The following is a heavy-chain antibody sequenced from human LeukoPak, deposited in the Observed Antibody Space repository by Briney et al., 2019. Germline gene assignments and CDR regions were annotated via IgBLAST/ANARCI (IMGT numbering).Heavy chain of an antibody. CDR3: ARTHYDILTGEANLLDP. V-gene: IGHV1-18*01. Sequence: ASVKVSCKASGYTFTSYGISWVRQAPGQGLEWMGWISAYNGNTNYAQKLQGRVTMTTDTSTSTAYMELRSLRSDDTAVYYCARTHYDILTGEANLLDPWGQGTLVTVSS. CDR2: ISAYNGNT. CDR1: GYTFTSYG. J-gene: IGHJ5*02. D-gene: IGHD3-9*01.